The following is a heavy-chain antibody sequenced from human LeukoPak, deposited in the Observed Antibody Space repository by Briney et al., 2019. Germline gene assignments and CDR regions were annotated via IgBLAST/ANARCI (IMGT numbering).Heavy chain of an antibody. D-gene: IGHD2-8*02. CDR1: GYSITSGFC. Sequence: SETLSLTCGVSGYSITSGFCWGWIRPPPGKGLEGIAFMYNSGSTYYDPSLKSRVTMSIDTSKNLLSLKLGSVTAADTAVYYCARAPTGYYMDVWGKGTTVTVSS. V-gene: IGHV4-38-2*01. CDR3: ARAPTGYYMDV. J-gene: IGHJ6*03. CDR2: MYNSGST.